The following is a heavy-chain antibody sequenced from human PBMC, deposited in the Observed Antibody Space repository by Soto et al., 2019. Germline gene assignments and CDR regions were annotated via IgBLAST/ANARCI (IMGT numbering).Heavy chain of an antibody. CDR3: ARGGSNDWQVAFDI. CDR1: AEYFSTYY. V-gene: IGHV4-34*01. Sequence: SETLSLTCAVSAEYFSTYYWNWIRQSPGKGLEWIGEINHSGRNNYNPSLKSRVTMSIXXXKXXVXLRLXSXXAAXTGVYYCARGGSNDWQVAFDIWGQGTMVTVSS. D-gene: IGHD3-9*01. J-gene: IGHJ3*02. CDR2: INHSGRN.